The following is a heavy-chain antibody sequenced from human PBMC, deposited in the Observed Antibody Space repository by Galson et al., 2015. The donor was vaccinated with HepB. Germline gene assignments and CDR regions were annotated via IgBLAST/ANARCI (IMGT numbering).Heavy chain of an antibody. CDR1: GYTFTSYG. Sequence: SVKVSCKASGYTFTSYGISWVRQAPGQGLEWMGWISAYNGNTNYAQKLQGRVTMTTDTSTSTAYMELRSLRSDDTAVYYCARRAKHIVAPGFMDVWGQGTTVTVSS. CDR2: ISAYNGNT. CDR3: ARRAKHIVAPGFMDV. V-gene: IGHV1-18*01. J-gene: IGHJ6*02. D-gene: IGHD2-21*01.